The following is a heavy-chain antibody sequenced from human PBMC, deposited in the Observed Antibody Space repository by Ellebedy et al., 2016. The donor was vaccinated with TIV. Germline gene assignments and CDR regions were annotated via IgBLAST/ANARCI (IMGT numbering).Heavy chain of an antibody. CDR3: AREGRTYYDILTGYYTRTTGYDY. V-gene: IGHV4-59*01. CDR1: GGSISSYY. J-gene: IGHJ4*02. Sequence: MPSETLSLTCTVSGGSISSYYWSWIRQPPGKGLEWIGYIYYSGSTNYNPSLKSRVTISVDTSKNQFSLKLSSVTAADTAVYYCAREGRTYYDILTGYYTRTTGYDYWGQGTLVTVSS. CDR2: IYYSGST. D-gene: IGHD3-9*01.